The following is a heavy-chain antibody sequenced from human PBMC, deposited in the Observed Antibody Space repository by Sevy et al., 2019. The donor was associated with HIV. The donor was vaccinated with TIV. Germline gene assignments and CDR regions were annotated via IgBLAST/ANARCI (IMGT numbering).Heavy chain of an antibody. CDR2: ISYDGSNK. J-gene: IGHJ4*02. CDR3: AREQWLGAFDY. V-gene: IGHV3-30-3*01. Sequence: GGYLRLSCAASGFTFSSYAMHWVRQAPGKGLEWVAVISYDGSNKYYADSVKGRFTISRDNSKNTLYLQMNSLRAEDTAVYYCAREQWLGAFDYWGQGTLVTVSS. CDR1: GFTFSSYA. D-gene: IGHD6-19*01.